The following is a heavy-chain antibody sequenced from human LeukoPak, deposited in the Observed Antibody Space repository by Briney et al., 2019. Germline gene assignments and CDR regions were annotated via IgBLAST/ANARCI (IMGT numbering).Heavy chain of an antibody. D-gene: IGHD3-10*01. V-gene: IGHV4-31*03. Sequence: SQTLSLTCTVSGGSISSGGFHCSWIRQHPGKGLEWIGYIYYSGSTYYNPSLKSRVTISVDTSKNQFSLKLSSVTAADTAVYFCARDQLVGANGFDYWGQGTQVTVSS. CDR1: GGSISSGGFH. CDR2: IYYSGST. CDR3: ARDQLVGANGFDY. J-gene: IGHJ4*02.